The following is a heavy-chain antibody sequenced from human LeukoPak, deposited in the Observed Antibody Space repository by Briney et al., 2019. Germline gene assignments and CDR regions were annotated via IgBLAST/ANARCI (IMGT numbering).Heavy chain of an antibody. CDR2: ISSSDGST. Sequence: PGGPLRLSCAASGFTFSSYAMSWVRQAPGKGLEWVSAISSSDGSTYYADSVKGRFTISRDNSKNTLYLQMNSLRPEDTAVYYCAKVVYYYDTSGYPPYYFDYWSQGTLVTVSS. CDR1: GFTFSSYA. CDR3: AKVVYYYDTSGYPPYYFDY. V-gene: IGHV3-23*01. J-gene: IGHJ4*02. D-gene: IGHD3-22*01.